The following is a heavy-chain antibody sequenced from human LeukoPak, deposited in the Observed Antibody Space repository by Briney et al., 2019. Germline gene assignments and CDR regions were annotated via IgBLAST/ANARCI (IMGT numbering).Heavy chain of an antibody. CDR3: ARGSNHDYVWGSYRTNWFDP. V-gene: IGHV1-69*13. D-gene: IGHD3-16*02. CDR1: GGTFSSYA. CDR2: IIPIFGTA. Sequence: SVKVSCKASGGTFSSYAISWVRQAPGQGLEWMGGIIPIFGTANYAQKFQGRVTITADESTSTAYMELSSLRSEDTAVYYCARGSNHDYVWGSYRTNWFDPWGQGTLVTVSS. J-gene: IGHJ5*02.